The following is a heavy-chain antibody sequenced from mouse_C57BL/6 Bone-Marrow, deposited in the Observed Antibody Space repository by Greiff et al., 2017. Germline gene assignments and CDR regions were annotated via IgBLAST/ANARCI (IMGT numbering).Heavy chain of an antibody. CDR2: IYPGDGDT. J-gene: IGHJ1*03. Sequence: VKLMESGPELVKPGASVKISCKASGYAFSSSWMNWVKQRPGKGLEWIGRIYPGDGDTNYNGKFKGKATLTADKSSSTAYMQLSSLTSEDSAVYFCARGGVITTNWYFDVWGTGTTVTVAS. CDR1: GYAFSSSW. CDR3: ARGGVITTNWYFDV. V-gene: IGHV1-82*01. D-gene: IGHD1-1*01.